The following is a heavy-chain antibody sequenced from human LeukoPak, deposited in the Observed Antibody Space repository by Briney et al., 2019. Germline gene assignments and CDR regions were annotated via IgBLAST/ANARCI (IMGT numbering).Heavy chain of an antibody. D-gene: IGHD5-18*01. CDR3: ARGRKYSYGYRVNELGSGYFDN. CDR1: GGSFSGYY. V-gene: IGHV4-34*01. J-gene: IGHJ4*02. Sequence: SETLSLTCAVYGGSFSGYYWSWIRQPPGKVLEWIGEINHSGSTNYNPSLKSRVTISVDTSKNQFSLKLSSVTAADTAVYYCARGRKYSYGYRVNELGSGYFDNWGQGTLVTVSS. CDR2: INHSGST.